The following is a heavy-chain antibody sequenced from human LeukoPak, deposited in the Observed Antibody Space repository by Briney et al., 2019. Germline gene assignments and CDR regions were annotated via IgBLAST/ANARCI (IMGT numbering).Heavy chain of an antibody. CDR2: ISYDGSNK. V-gene: IGHV3-30-3*01. Sequence: PGGSLRLSCAASGFTFSSYAMHLVRQAPGKGLEWVAVISYDGSNKYYADSVKGRFTISRDNSKNTLYLQMNSLRAEDTAVYYCARDLVSGYSYGLPAYWGQGTLVTVSS. CDR3: ARDLVSGYSYGLPAY. J-gene: IGHJ4*02. CDR1: GFTFSSYA. D-gene: IGHD5-18*01.